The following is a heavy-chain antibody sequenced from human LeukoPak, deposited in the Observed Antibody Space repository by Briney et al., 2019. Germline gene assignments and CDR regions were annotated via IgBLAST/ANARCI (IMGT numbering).Heavy chain of an antibody. V-gene: IGHV3-64*01. J-gene: IGHJ4*02. D-gene: IGHD6-6*01. CDR1: GFTFSSYA. Sequence: GGSLRLSWAASGFTFSSYAMHWVRQAPGKGLEYVSAISSNGGSTYYANSVKGRFTISRDNSKNTLYLQMGSLRAEDMAVYYCAIASRLGLYKSSSGTVDYWGQGTLVTVSS. CDR2: ISSNGGST. CDR3: AIASRLGLYKSSSGTVDY.